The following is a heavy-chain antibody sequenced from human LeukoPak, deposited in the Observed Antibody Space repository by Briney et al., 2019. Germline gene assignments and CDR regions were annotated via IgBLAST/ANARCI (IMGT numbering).Heavy chain of an antibody. CDR1: GFTFGSFS. J-gene: IGHJ4*02. D-gene: IGHD2-15*01. V-gene: IGHV3-21*01. CDR2: ISSSGSGTYI. Sequence: GGSLRLSCAASGFTFGSFSMTWVRQAPGKGLEWVSTISSSGSGTYIYYADSVKGRFTISRDNAKNSLYLQMNSLRAEDTAVYYCAGDPGRSGGSCYSDYWGQGTLVSVSS. CDR3: AGDPGRSGGSCYSDY.